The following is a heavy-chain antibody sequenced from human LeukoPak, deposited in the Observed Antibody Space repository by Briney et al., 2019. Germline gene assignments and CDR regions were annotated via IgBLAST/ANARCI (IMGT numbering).Heavy chain of an antibody. V-gene: IGHV3-21*01. D-gene: IGHD1-7*01. CDR1: GFTFSSYS. J-gene: IGHJ6*02. CDR3: ARDWGWNSNYYYYGMDV. CDR2: ISSSSSYI. Sequence: PGGSPRLSCAASGFTFSSYSMNWVRQAPGKGLEWVSSISSSSSYIYYADSVKGRFTISRDNAKNSLYLQMNSLRAEDTAVYYCARDWGWNSNYYYYGMDVWAQGTTVSVSS.